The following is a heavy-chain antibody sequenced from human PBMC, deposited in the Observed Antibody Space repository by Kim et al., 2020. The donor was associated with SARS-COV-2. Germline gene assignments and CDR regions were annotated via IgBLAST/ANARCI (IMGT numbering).Heavy chain of an antibody. CDR1: GYSFTSYW. CDR2: IYPSDSDT. J-gene: IGHJ4*01. D-gene: IGHD3-10*01. V-gene: IGHV5-51*01. Sequence: GESLKTSCKASGYSFTSYWIGWVRQMPGKGLEWMGMIYPSDSDTKYSPSFQGQVTISADQSISTAYLQWRSLKASDTAMYYCARRGDYYGSGSYDFEFWGQGTLVIVSS. CDR3: ARRGDYYGSGSYDFEF.